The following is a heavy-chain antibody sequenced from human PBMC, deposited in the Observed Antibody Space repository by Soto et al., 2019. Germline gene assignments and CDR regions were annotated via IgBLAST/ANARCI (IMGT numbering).Heavy chain of an antibody. Sequence: QLVESGGGLIQTGGSMRLSCIGPEYSFSSFEMNWVRQAPGKGLEWVSYMSTSGADIKYADSAKGRFTVARDNSKNALFLQMDSIRADDTSIYYCARTLGNWYFDLWGRGTLVTVSS. CDR3: ARTLGNWYFDL. J-gene: IGHJ2*01. D-gene: IGHD7-27*01. V-gene: IGHV3-48*03. CDR2: MSTSGADI. CDR1: EYSFSSFE.